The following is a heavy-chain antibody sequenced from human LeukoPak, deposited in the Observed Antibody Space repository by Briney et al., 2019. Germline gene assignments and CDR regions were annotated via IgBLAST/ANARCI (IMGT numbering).Heavy chain of an antibody. Sequence: PGGSLRLSCAASGFTFSSNSMHWVRQAPGKGLEWVTAISYDGSNKYYADSVKGRFTISRDNSQNTLYLQMNSRRAEGSAVYYCAREAGYGSGFYYNSWGQGTLVTVSS. D-gene: IGHD3-10*01. CDR2: ISYDGSNK. CDR3: AREAGYGSGFYYNS. V-gene: IGHV3-30*04. CDR1: GFTFSSNS. J-gene: IGHJ4*02.